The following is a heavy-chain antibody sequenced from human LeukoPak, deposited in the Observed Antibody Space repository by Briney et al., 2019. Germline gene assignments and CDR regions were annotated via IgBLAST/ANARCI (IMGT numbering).Heavy chain of an antibody. CDR3: ARDLGDHLYSLDY. CDR1: GYTFTSYA. CDR2: INAGNGNT. V-gene: IGHV1-3*01. J-gene: IGHJ4*02. Sequence: GASVKVSCKASGYTFTSYAMHWVRQAPGQRLEWMGWINAGNGNTKYPQKFQGRVTITRDTSASTAYMELSSLRSEDTAVYYCARDLGDHLYSLDYWGQGTLVTVSS. D-gene: IGHD2-21*02.